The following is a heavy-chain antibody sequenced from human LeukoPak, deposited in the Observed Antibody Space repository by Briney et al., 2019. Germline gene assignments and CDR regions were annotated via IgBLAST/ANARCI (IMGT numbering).Heavy chain of an antibody. V-gene: IGHV3-23*01. CDR1: GITFSAYS. J-gene: IGHJ4*02. CDR3: AKNYYGSGSYYNVFDY. D-gene: IGHD3-10*01. Sequence: GGSLRLSCAASGITFSAYSLNWIRQAPGKGLEWVSVISGSGGSTYYADSVKGRFTISRDNSKNTLYLQMNSLRAEDTAVYYCAKNYYGSGSYYNVFDYWGQGTLATVSS. CDR2: ISGSGGST.